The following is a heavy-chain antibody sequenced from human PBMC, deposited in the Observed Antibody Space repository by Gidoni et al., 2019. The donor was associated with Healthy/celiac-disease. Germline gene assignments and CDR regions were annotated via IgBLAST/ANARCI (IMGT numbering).Heavy chain of an antibody. CDR3: ARTYDAETGRSSDVFTLTCDP. J-gene: IGHJ5*02. Sequence: LEWIGEINHSGSTNYNPSLKSRVTISVDTSKNQFSLKLSSVTAADTAVYYCARTYDAETGRSSDVFTLTCDPWGQGTLVTVSS. D-gene: IGHD3-22*01. V-gene: IGHV4-34*01. CDR2: INHSGST.